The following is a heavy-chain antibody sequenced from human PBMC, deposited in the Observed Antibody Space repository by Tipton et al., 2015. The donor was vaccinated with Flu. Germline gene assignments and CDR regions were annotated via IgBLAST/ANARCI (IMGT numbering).Heavy chain of an antibody. CDR2: IYYSGST. J-gene: IGHJ6*02. CDR1: GGSISSYY. V-gene: IGHV4-59*01. CDR3: ARDRPNYYYYGMDV. Sequence: TLSLTCTVSGGSISSYYWSWIRQPPGKGLEWIGYIYYSGSTNYNPSLKSRVTVSVDTSKNQFSLKLSSVTAADTAVYYCARDRPNYYYYGMDVWDQGP.